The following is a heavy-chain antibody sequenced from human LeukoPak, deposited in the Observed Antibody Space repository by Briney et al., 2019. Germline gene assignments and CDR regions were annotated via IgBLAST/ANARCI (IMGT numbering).Heavy chain of an antibody. CDR2: INPSGGST. Sequence: EASVKVSCKASGYTFTSYYMHWVRQAPGQGLEWMGIINPSGGSTSYAQKFQGRVTMTRDMSTSTVYMELSSLRSEDTAVYYCARGGRTRRNNYDFWSGKNYYYYMDVWGKGTTVTVSS. D-gene: IGHD3-3*01. CDR3: ARGGRTRRNNYDFWSGKNYYYYMDV. CDR1: GYTFTSYY. V-gene: IGHV1-46*01. J-gene: IGHJ6*03.